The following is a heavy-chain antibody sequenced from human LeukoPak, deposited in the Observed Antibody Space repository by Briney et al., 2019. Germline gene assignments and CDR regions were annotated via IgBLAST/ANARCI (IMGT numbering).Heavy chain of an antibody. J-gene: IGHJ4*02. CDR1: GGSFSGYY. CDR3: ARRLSRGYRGSTPGAFDY. CDR2: INHSGST. D-gene: IGHD5-12*01. Sequence: MSSETLSLTCAVYGGSFSGYYWSWIRQPPGKGLEWIGEINHSGSTNYNPSLKSRVTISVDTSKNQFSLKLSSVTAADTAVYYCARRLSRGYRGSTPGAFDYWGQGTLVTVSS. V-gene: IGHV4-34*01.